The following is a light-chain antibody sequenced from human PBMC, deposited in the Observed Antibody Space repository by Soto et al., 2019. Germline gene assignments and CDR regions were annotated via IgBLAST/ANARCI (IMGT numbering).Light chain of an antibody. CDR1: QSVTSTY. J-gene: IGKJ4*01. Sequence: EIVLTHSPRTASSYPGDSAPLSCTASQSVTSTYLAWYQKKPGQAPRLLIYGASSRATGIPDRFTASGCGTDFTLTISRLEPEDSAVYYCQQYGSSPTFGGGTKVDIK. V-gene: IGKV3-20*01. CDR3: QQYGSSPT. CDR2: GAS.